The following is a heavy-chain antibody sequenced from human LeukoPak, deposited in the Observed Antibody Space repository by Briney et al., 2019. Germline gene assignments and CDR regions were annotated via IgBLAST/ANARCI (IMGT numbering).Heavy chain of an antibody. Sequence: GGSLRLSCAASGFTLSGNWMHWVRQAPGKGLVWVSRINTDGSTTSYADSVKGRFTISRDTAKNILYLQMNSLRAEDTAVYYCARVAGGTTFDYWGQGALVTVSS. CDR2: INTDGSTT. CDR3: ARVAGGTTFDY. J-gene: IGHJ4*02. CDR1: GFTLSGNW. D-gene: IGHD6-13*01. V-gene: IGHV3-74*01.